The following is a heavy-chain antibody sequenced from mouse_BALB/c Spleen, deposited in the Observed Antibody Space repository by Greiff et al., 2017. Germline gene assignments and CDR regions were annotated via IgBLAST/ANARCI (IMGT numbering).Heavy chain of an antibody. Sequence: EVKLMESGGGLVKPGGSLKLSCAASGFAFSSYDMSWVRQTPEKRLEWVAYISSGGGSTYYPDTVKGRFTISRDNAKNTLYLQMSSLKSEDTAMYYCARHGRDYYAMDYWGQGTTLTVSS. CDR2: ISSGGGST. CDR1: GFAFSSYD. J-gene: IGHJ2*01. CDR3: ARHGRDYYAMDY. D-gene: IGHD1-1*02. V-gene: IGHV5-12-1*01.